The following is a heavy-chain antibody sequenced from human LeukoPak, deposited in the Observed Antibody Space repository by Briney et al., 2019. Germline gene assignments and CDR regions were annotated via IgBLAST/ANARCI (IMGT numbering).Heavy chain of an antibody. V-gene: IGHV3-74*01. CDR1: GFTFSSYW. CDR2: INSDGSTT. J-gene: IGHJ4*02. D-gene: IGHD6-13*01. Sequence: GGSLRLSCAASGFTFSSYWMHWVRQAPGKGRVWVSRINSDGSTTSYADSVKGRFTISRDNAKNTLYLQMNSLSAEDTAVYYCARQQQLSFDYWGQGTLVTVSS. CDR3: ARQQQLSFDY.